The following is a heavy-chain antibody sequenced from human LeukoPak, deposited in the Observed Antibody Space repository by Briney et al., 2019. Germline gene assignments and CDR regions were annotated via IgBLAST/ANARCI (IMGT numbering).Heavy chain of an antibody. CDR2: ISYDGNSK. CDR3: AKSGCSNTNCYLNY. V-gene: IGHV3-30*18. D-gene: IGHD2-2*01. Sequence: GGSLRLSCAASGFTFSDYGMHWVRQAPGKGLEWVAVISYDGNSKYYADSVKGRFTISRDNSKNTPYLQMNSLRAEDTAVYHCAKSGCSNTNCYLNYWGRGTLVTVSS. CDR1: GFTFSDYG. J-gene: IGHJ4*02.